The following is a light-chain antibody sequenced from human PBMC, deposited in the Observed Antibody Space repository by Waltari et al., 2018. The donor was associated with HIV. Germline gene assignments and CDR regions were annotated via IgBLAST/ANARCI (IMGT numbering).Light chain of an antibody. CDR3: GSSTNSNIVL. CDR2: DVT. Sequence: QSALTQTASVSASPGQSIPISCTGINNPIGADKSVSWYQQHPGKVPKLLIYDVTNRPAGVSGRFSGSKSVNTASLTISWLQPDDEADYYCGSSTNSNIVLFGGGTKLTVL. CDR1: NNPIGADKS. V-gene: IGLV2-14*01. J-gene: IGLJ2*01.